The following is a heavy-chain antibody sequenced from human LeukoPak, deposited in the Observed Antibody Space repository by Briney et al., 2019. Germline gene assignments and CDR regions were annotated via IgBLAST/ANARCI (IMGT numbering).Heavy chain of an antibody. J-gene: IGHJ4*02. V-gene: IGHV3-74*01. CDR2: INSVGSST. Sequence: GGSLRLSCAASGFTFSSFWMHWVRQAPGNGLLWVSRINSVGSSTSYADSVKGRFTISRDNAKNTLYLQMNSLRAEDTAVYYCASERTSGWDAFDFWGQGTLVTVSS. CDR1: GFTFSSFW. CDR3: ASERTSGWDAFDF. D-gene: IGHD6-19*01.